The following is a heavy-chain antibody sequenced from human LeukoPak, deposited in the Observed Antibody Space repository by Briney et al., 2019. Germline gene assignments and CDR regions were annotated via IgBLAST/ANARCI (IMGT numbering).Heavy chain of an antibody. CDR1: GYSFTSYW. CDR2: IYPGDSDT. Sequence: VESLKISCKGSGYSFTSYWIGWVRQMPGKGLEWMVIIYPGDSDTRYSPSFQGQVTISADKSISTAYLQWSSLKASDTAMYYCARHDYGSGSYQPGFDYWGQGTLVTVSS. D-gene: IGHD3-10*01. CDR3: ARHDYGSGSYQPGFDY. J-gene: IGHJ4*02. V-gene: IGHV5-51*01.